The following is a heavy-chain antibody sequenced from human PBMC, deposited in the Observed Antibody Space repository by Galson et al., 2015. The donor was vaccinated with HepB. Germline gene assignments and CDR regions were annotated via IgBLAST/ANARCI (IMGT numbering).Heavy chain of an antibody. CDR2: IRSKASNYAT. V-gene: IGHV3-73*01. CDR3: IRMADLSGYSSS. CDR1: GFTFSGSV. D-gene: IGHD6-13*01. Sequence: SLRLSCAASGFTFSGSVIHWVRQTSGKGLEWVGRIRSKASNYATAYAASVKGRFTISRDDSKNTAYLHMKSLKTEDTAVYYCIRMADLSGYSSSWGQGALVTVSS. J-gene: IGHJ4*02.